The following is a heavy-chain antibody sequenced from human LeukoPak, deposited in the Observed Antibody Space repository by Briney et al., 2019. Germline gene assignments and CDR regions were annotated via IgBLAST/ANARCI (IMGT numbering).Heavy chain of an antibody. CDR1: GYTFTSYD. CDR2: MNPNSGNT. Sequence: GASVKVSCKASGYTFTSYDINWVRQATGQGLEWMGWMNPNSGNTGYAQKFQGRVTMTRNTSISTAYMELSRLRSDDTAVYYCATDPRGYCSSTSCYRARTSSLNYYYYGMDVWGQGTTVTVSS. D-gene: IGHD2-2*02. J-gene: IGHJ6*02. CDR3: ATDPRGYCSSTSCYRARTSSLNYYYYGMDV. V-gene: IGHV1-8*01.